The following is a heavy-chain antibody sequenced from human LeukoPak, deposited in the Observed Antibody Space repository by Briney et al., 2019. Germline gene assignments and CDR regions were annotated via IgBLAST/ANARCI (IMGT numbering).Heavy chain of an antibody. CDR2: INPNSGGT. CDR3: ARPLHGDYGGTYDGAIHY. D-gene: IGHD4-23*01. Sequence: ASVKVSCKASGYTFTGYYMHWVRQAPGQGLEWMGWINPNSGGTNYAQKFQGRVTMTRDTSISTAYMELSRLRSDDTAVYYCARPLHGDYGGTYDGAIHYWGQGTLVTVSS. CDR1: GYTFTGYY. J-gene: IGHJ4*02. V-gene: IGHV1-2*02.